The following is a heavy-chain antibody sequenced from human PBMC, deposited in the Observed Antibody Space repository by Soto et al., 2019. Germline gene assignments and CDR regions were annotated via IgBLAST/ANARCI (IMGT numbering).Heavy chain of an antibody. CDR3: ARATVDCTNGVCWGYGMDV. Sequence: EVQLVESGGGLVQPGGSLRLSCAASGFTFSSYDMHWVRQATGKGLEWVSTIGTAGDPYYPGSVKGRFTISRENAENSLYLQMNSLRDGDTAVYYCARATVDCTNGVCWGYGMDVWGQGTTVTVS. V-gene: IGHV3-13*05. J-gene: IGHJ6*02. CDR2: IGTAGDP. CDR1: GFTFSSYD. D-gene: IGHD2-8*01.